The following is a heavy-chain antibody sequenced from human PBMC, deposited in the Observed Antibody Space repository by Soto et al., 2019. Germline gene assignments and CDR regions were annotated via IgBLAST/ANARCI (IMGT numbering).Heavy chain of an antibody. Sequence: PGGSLRLSCAASGFTFSSYAMHWVRQAPGKGLEWVAVISYDGSNKYYADSVKGRFTISRDNSKNTLYLQMNSLRAEDTAVYYCAKGLGDYYDSSGYYSWGQGTLVTVSS. D-gene: IGHD3-22*01. CDR1: GFTFSSYA. CDR3: AKGLGDYYDSSGYYS. J-gene: IGHJ4*02. CDR2: ISYDGSNK. V-gene: IGHV3-30-3*01.